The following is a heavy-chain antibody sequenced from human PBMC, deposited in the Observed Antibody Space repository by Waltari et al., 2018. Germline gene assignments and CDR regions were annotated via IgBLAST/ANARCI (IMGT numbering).Heavy chain of an antibody. CDR2: IDPYGGGK. CDR3: ARGRGTLGQLLVTY. CDR1: GYTFTNYY. D-gene: IGHD6-13*01. Sequence: QVQLVQSGAEVERPGASVRISCTASGYTFTNYYVHWLRQAPGRGFEWLGIIDPYGGGKTYAPKFRDRLSLTRDTSTSVRYMALDNLNSDDSAIYFGARGRGTLGQLLVTYWGQGTQVLVSS. J-gene: IGHJ4*02. V-gene: IGHV1-46*01.